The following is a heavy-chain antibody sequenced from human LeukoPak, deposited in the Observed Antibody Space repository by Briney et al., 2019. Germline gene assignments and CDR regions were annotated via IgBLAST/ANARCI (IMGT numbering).Heavy chain of an antibody. D-gene: IGHD3-10*01. Sequence: ASVKVSCKASGYTFTSYGISWVRQAPGQGLEWMGWINTNTGNPTYAQGFTGRFVFSLDTSVSTAYLQISSLKAEDTAVYYCARNLMVRGVIMIDYWGQGTLVTVSS. CDR1: GYTFTSYG. J-gene: IGHJ4*02. V-gene: IGHV7-4-1*02. CDR3: ARNLMVRGVIMIDY. CDR2: INTNTGNP.